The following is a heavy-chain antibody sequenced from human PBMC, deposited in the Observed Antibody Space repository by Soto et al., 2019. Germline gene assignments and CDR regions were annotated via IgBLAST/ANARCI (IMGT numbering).Heavy chain of an antibody. Sequence: PSETLSLTCTVSGGSISSGDYYWSWIRQHPGKGLEWIGYIYYSGSTYYNPSLKSRVTISVDTSKKQFSLKLSSVTAADTAVYYCARGGWLQLQTRGNFDYWGQGTLVTVSS. CDR3: ARGGWLQLQTRGNFDY. CDR1: GGSISSGDYY. CDR2: IYYSGST. J-gene: IGHJ4*02. D-gene: IGHD5-12*01. V-gene: IGHV4-31*03.